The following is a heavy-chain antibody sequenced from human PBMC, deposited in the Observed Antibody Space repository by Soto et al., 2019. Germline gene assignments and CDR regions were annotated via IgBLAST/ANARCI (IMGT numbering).Heavy chain of an antibody. Sequence: ASVTLSLTCAVYGVCLSGWYCSWYRQPPGKGLAWIGDINYSGSTYYNPPLKSRISISVDTSKNQFSLNLTSVTAADTAIYYCVIHFLTAYMVYYFDFWGQGTLVTVSA. CDR2: INYSGST. J-gene: IGHJ4*02. V-gene: IGHV4-34*01. CDR1: GVCLSGWY. CDR3: VIHFLTAYMVYYFDF. D-gene: IGHD3-16*01.